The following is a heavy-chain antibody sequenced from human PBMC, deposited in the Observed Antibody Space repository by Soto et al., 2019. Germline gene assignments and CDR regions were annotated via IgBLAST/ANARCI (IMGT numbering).Heavy chain of an antibody. D-gene: IGHD3-9*01. CDR2: INPSGGST. J-gene: IGHJ4*02. CDR3: ARDKYVLRYFDWSPVY. V-gene: IGHV1-46*01. Sequence: ASVKVSCQASGYTFTSYYMHWVRQAPGQGLEWMGIINPSGGSTSYAQKFQGRVTMTRDTSTSTVYMELSSLRSEDTAVYYCARDKYVLRYFDWSPVYWGQGTLVTVSS. CDR1: GYTFTSYY.